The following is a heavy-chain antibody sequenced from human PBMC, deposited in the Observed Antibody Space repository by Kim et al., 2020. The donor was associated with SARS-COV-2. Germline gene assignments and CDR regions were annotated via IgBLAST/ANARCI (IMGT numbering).Heavy chain of an antibody. CDR1: GFTFSSYA. CDR2: ISGSGGST. J-gene: IGHJ3*02. Sequence: VGSLRLSCAASGFTFSSYAMSWVRQAPGKGLEWVSAISGSGGSTYYADSVKGRFTISRDNSKNTLYLQMNSLRAEDTAVYYCAKVGLGYCSSTRCYSAFDIWGQGTMVTVSS. D-gene: IGHD2-2*01. CDR3: AKVGLGYCSSTRCYSAFDI. V-gene: IGHV3-23*01.